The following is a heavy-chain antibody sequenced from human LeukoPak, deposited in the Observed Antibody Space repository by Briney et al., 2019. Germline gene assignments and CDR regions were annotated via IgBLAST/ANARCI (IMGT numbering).Heavy chain of an antibody. CDR3: AGGPSSSWTLYYYYYGMDV. D-gene: IGHD6-13*01. CDR2: IYYSGST. V-gene: IGHV4-39*01. Sequence: PSETLSLTCTVSGSSISSSSYYWGWIRQPPGKGLEWIGSIYYSGSTYYNPSLKSRVTISVDTSKNQFSLKLSSVTAADTAVYYCAGGPSSSWTLYYYYYGMDVWGQGTTVTVSS. CDR1: GSSISSSSYY. J-gene: IGHJ6*02.